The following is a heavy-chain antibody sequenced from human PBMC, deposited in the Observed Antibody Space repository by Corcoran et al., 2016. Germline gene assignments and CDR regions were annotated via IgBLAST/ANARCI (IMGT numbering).Heavy chain of an antibody. Sequence: QLQQWGAGLLKPSETLSLTCAVYGGSFSGYYWSWIRQPPGKGLEWIGEINHSGSTNYNPSLKSRVTISVDTSKNQFSLKLSSVTAADTAVYYCARGRYSSSWFDYWGQGTLVTVSS. D-gene: IGHD6-13*01. CDR1: GGSFSGYY. CDR2: INHSGST. V-gene: IGHV4-34*01. CDR3: ARGRYSSSWFDY. J-gene: IGHJ4*02.